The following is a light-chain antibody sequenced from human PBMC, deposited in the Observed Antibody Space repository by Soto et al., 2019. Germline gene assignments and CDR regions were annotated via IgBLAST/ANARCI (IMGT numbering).Light chain of an antibody. CDR2: DAS. V-gene: IGKV1-33*01. Sequence: DIQMTQSPSSLSASVGDRVSFTCQASQDISKFLNWYQHKPGQAPSLLIYDASKSQFGVPSRFSGSGSGTDFTFTISSLQPEDNATYYCQQYDSRPFTFGPGTTVYIK. CDR3: QQYDSRPFT. CDR1: QDISKF. J-gene: IGKJ3*01.